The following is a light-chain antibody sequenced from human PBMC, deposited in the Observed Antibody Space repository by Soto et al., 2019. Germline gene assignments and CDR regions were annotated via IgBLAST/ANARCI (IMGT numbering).Light chain of an antibody. J-gene: IGKJ1*01. CDR3: QQYNTWLWT. CDR2: GAS. Sequence: EVVMTQSPATLSVSPGERATLSCRASQSVNANLAWYQQKPGQAPRLLIQGASNRATGIPARFSGSGFGPDFILTISSLQSEDFAVYYCQQYNTWLWTFGQGTKVEI. V-gene: IGKV3-15*01. CDR1: QSVNAN.